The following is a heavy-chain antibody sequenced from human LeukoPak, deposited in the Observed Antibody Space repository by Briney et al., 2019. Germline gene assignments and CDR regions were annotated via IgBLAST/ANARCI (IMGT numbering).Heavy chain of an antibody. CDR3: ARGSGSYDY. J-gene: IGHJ4*02. D-gene: IGHD1-26*01. V-gene: IGHV3-7*03. CDR2: INQDGSEK. CDR1: GFTFSTYW. Sequence: GGSLRLSCAASGFTFSTYWMNWVGKAPGKGLEWVANINQDGSEKYYVDSVKGRFTISRDNAKNSLYLQMNSLRAEDTAVYYCARGSGSYDYWGQGTLVTVSS.